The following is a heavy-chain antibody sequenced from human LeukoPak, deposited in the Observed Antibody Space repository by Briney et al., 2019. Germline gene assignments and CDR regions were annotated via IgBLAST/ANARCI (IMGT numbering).Heavy chain of an antibody. J-gene: IGHJ4*02. CDR2: IISFGSTI. CDR1: GFTFSSFS. D-gene: IGHD3-9*01. Sequence: GGSLRLSCAASGFTFSSFSMNWFRQAPGKGLEWVSYIISFGSTIYYADSVKGRFTISRDNAKNSLYLQMNSLRAEDTAMYYCARDHYDILTGYPPGGYWGQGTLVTVSS. V-gene: IGHV3-48*01. CDR3: ARDHYDILTGYPPGGY.